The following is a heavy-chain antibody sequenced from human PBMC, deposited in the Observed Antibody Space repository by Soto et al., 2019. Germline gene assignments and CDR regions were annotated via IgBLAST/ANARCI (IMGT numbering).Heavy chain of an antibody. CDR1: GDSVSSNSAA. Sequence: PSQTLSLTCVISGDSVSSNSAAWNWIRQSPSRGLEWPGRTYYRSKWYNDYAVSVKSRITINPDTSKNQFSLQLNSVTPEDTAVYYCAREMLQLESTGFDYWGQGTLVTVSS. CDR3: AREMLQLESTGFDY. J-gene: IGHJ4*02. V-gene: IGHV6-1*01. D-gene: IGHD1-1*01. CDR2: TYYRSKWYN.